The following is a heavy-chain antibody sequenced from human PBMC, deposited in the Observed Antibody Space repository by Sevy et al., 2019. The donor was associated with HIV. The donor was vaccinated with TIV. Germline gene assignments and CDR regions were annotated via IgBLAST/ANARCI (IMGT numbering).Heavy chain of an antibody. CDR2: IYYTGST. CDR3: ARHNKHYDFWSDSYWFDS. V-gene: IGHV4-59*08. D-gene: IGHD3-3*01. CDR1: GGSISSYY. Sequence: SETLSLTCTVSGGSISSYYWSWIRQPPGKGLEWIGYIYYTGSTNYNPSLKSRVTISVDTSKNQFSLKLSSVTAADTAVYYCARHNKHYDFWSDSYWFDSWGQGTLVTVSS. J-gene: IGHJ5*01.